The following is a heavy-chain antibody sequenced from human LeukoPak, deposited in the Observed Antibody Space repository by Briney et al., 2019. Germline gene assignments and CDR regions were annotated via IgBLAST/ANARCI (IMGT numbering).Heavy chain of an antibody. D-gene: IGHD3-22*01. CDR1: GGSISSSNW. CDR2: IYHSGST. V-gene: IGHV4-4*02. Sequence: SETLPLTCAVSGGSISSSNWWSWVRQPPGKGLEWIGEIYHSGSTNYNPSLKSRVTISIDTSKNQFSLKLRSVTAADTAVYYCARVWGGYYDSSGPIGYWGQGTLVTVSS. CDR3: ARVWGGYYDSSGPIGY. J-gene: IGHJ4*02.